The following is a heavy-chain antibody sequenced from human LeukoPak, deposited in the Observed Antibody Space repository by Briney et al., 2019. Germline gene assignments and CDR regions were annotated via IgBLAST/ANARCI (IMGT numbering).Heavy chain of an antibody. D-gene: IGHD1-1*01. CDR2: INHGGST. CDR3: ARAKWVGTTDNWFDP. V-gene: IGHV4-34*01. Sequence: PSETLSLTCAVYGGSFSDYYWSWIRQPPGKGLEWIGEINHGGSTNYNPSLKSRVTISVDTSKNQFSLKLSSVTAADTAVYYCARAKWVGTTDNWFDPWGQGTLVTVSS. J-gene: IGHJ5*02. CDR1: GGSFSDYY.